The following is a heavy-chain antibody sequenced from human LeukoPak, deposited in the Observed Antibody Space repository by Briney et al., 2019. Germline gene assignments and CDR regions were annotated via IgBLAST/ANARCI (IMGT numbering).Heavy chain of an antibody. CDR3: TRASIGSNSEFDY. CDR1: GGSISSGGYY. CDR2: IYYSGST. J-gene: IGHJ4*02. D-gene: IGHD4-23*01. V-gene: IGHV4-31*03. Sequence: SQTLSPTCTVSGGSISSGGYYWSWIRQHPGKGLEWIGYIYYSGSTYYNPSLKSRVTISVDTSKNQFSLKLSSVTAADTAVYYCTRASIGSNSEFDYWGQGTLVTVSS.